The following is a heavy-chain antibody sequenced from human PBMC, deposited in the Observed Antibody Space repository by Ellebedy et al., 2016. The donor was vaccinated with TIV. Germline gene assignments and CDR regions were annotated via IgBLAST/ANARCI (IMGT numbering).Heavy chain of an antibody. CDR2: IWFDGSKK. Sequence: GGSLRLXXAASGFTFSSYAMSWVRQAPGKGLEWVAVIWFDGSKKDYADAVKGRFSISRDNSKNTLYLQMNSLRAEDTAVYYCARGRNGYYTDFDYWGQGTLVTVSS. CDR3: ARGRNGYYTDFDY. J-gene: IGHJ4*02. D-gene: IGHD3-3*01. CDR1: GFTFSSYA. V-gene: IGHV3-33*08.